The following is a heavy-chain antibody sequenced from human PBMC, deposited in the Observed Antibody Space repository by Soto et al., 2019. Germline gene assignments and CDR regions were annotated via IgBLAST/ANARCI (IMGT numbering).Heavy chain of an antibody. CDR1: GGSISSCGYS. J-gene: IGHJ6*02. V-gene: IGHV4-30-2*06. Sequence: SETLSLTCTVSGGSISSCGYSWTWIRQSPGKGLEWIGYTYQSGSAYCNPSLKSRVTISVDTSRNQVFLNMTSVTAADTAVYYCARHDTSGNAGYDPFDVWGQGTAVTVSS. CDR2: TYQSGSA. D-gene: IGHD3-9*01. CDR3: ARHDTSGNAGYDPFDV.